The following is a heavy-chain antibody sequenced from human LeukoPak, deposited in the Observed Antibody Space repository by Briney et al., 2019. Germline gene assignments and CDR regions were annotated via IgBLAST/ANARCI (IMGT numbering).Heavy chain of an antibody. V-gene: IGHV4-30-2*01. CDR2: IYHSGST. CDR1: GGSINSGGYS. CDR3: ARYCSSTSCYFFDY. Sequence: SETLSLTCAVSGGSINSGGYSWSWIRQPPGKGLEWIGYIYHSGSTYYNPSLKSRVTISVDRSKNQFSLKLSSVTAADTAVYYCARYCSSTSCYFFDYWGQGTLVTVSS. D-gene: IGHD2-2*01. J-gene: IGHJ4*02.